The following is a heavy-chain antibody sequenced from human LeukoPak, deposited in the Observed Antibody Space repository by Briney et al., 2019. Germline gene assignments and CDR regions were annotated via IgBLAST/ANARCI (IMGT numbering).Heavy chain of an antibody. J-gene: IGHJ6*03. Sequence: ASVKVSCKASGYTFTGYYMHWVRQAPGQGLEWMGWINPNSGGTNYAQKFQGRVTMTRDTSISTAYMELSRLRSDDTAVYYCARDRLLWFGELTYYMDVWGKGTTVTVSS. V-gene: IGHV1-2*02. D-gene: IGHD3-10*01. CDR1: GYTFTGYY. CDR2: INPNSGGT. CDR3: ARDRLLWFGELTYYMDV.